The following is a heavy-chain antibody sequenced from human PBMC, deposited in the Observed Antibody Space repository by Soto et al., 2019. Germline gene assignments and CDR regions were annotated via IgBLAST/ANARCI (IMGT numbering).Heavy chain of an antibody. V-gene: IGHV3-30*18. J-gene: IGHJ4*02. CDR2: ITDEGSEK. CDR1: GFTFSSNG. CDR3: FKDKGTGASFDC. Sequence: QVHLVESGGGVVQPGGSLRLSCAASGFTFSSNGMHWVRQAPGKGLEWVGVITDEGSEKYYAGYVKGRFTISRDKSKNTLYLQKYTMRAEVTGIYYCFKDKGTGASFDCWGQGIVVTVSP. D-gene: IGHD1-26*01.